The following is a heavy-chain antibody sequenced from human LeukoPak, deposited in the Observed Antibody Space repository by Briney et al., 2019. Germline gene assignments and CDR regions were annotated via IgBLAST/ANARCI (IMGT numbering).Heavy chain of an antibody. V-gene: IGHV1-18*01. J-gene: IGHJ4*02. CDR1: GGTFSSYA. CDR3: ARDGRYYDSSPEGY. Sequence: ASVKVSCKASGGTFSSYAISWVRQAPGQGLEWMGWISAYNGNTNYAQKLQGRVTMTTDTSTSTAYMELRSLRSDDTAVYYCARDGRYYDSSPEGYWGQGTLVTVSS. D-gene: IGHD3-22*01. CDR2: ISAYNGNT.